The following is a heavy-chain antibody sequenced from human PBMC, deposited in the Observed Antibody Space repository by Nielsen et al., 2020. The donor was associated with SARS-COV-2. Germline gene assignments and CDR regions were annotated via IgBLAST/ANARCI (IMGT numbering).Heavy chain of an antibody. CDR1: GFTFSSYA. D-gene: IGHD1/OR15-1a*01. CDR3: AGGNWNRWGNWFDP. CDR2: ISGSGGST. J-gene: IGHJ5*02. Sequence: GGSLRLSCAASGFTFSSYAMSWVRQAPGKGLEWVSAISGSGGSTYYADSVKGRFTISRDNSKNTLYLQMNSLRAEDTAVYYCAGGNWNRWGNWFDPWGQGTLVTVSS. V-gene: IGHV3-23*01.